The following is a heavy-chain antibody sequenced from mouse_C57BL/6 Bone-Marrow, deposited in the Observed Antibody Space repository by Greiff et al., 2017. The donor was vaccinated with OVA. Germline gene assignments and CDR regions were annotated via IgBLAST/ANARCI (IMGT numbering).Heavy chain of an antibody. CDR1: GYTFTSYW. CDR3: ARENRRSYAMDY. J-gene: IGHJ4*01. V-gene: IGHV1-59*01. Sequence: QVHVKQPGAELVRPGTSVKLSCKASGYTFTSYWMHWVKQRPGQGLEWIGVIDPSDSYTNYNQKFKGKATLTVDTSSSTAYMQLSSLTSEDSAVYYCARENRRSYAMDYWGQGTSVTVSS. CDR2: IDPSDSYT.